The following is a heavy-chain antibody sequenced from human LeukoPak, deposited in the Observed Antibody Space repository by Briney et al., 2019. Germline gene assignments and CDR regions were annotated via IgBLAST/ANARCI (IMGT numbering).Heavy chain of an antibody. J-gene: IGHJ4*02. D-gene: IGHD5-18*01. V-gene: IGHV1-18*01. CDR1: GYTFTSYG. Sequence: ASVKVSCKASGYTFTSYGISWVRQAPGQGLEWMGWISAYNGNTNYAQKLQGRVTMTTDTSSSTAYMELRSLRSDDTAVYYCARASWIQLWFDYWGQGTLVTVSS. CDR3: ARASWIQLWFDY. CDR2: ISAYNGNT.